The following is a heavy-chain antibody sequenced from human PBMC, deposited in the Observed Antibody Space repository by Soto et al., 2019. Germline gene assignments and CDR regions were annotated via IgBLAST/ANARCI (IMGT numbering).Heavy chain of an antibody. Sequence: QVQLVESGGGVVQPGNSLRLSCAASGFTFSSYGMHWVRQAPSKGLEWVAVIWYDGSNKYYADSVKGRFTISRDNSKNTLYLQMNSLRAEDTAVYYCARDQQWLVRFYFDFWGQGTLVTVSS. CDR1: GFTFSSYG. CDR3: ARDQQWLVRFYFDF. V-gene: IGHV3-33*01. D-gene: IGHD6-19*01. J-gene: IGHJ4*02. CDR2: IWYDGSNK.